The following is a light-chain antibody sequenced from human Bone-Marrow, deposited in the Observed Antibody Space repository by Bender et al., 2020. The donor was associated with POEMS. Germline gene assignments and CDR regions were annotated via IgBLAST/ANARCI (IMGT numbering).Light chain of an antibody. CDR1: SSNSGNNA. J-gene: IGLJ3*02. Sequence: ISCSGTSSNSGNNAANWYQHVPGTAPKLLIYSNNQRPSGVPDRFSASTSGTSASLAISGLHSDDEADYYCSSWDDSLNGWVFGGGTKLTVL. CDR3: SSWDDSLNGWV. CDR2: SNN. V-gene: IGLV1-44*01.